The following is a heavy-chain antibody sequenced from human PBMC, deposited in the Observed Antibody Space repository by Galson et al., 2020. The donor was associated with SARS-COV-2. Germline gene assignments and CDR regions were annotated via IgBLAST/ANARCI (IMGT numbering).Heavy chain of an antibody. V-gene: IGHV3-23*01. Sequence: GGSLRLSCAASGFTFSSYAMNWVRQAPGKGLEWVSSISGSRSRTYYADSVQGRFTISRDISKNTLYLQMNSLRAEDTALYYCAKGGLNYYDSSGYHPYFDYWGQGILVTVSS. CDR1: GFTFSSYA. J-gene: IGHJ4*02. D-gene: IGHD3-22*01. CDR2: ISGSRSRT. CDR3: AKGGLNYYDSSGYHPYFDY.